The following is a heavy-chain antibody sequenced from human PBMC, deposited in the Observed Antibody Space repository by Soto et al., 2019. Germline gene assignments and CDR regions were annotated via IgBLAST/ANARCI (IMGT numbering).Heavy chain of an antibody. V-gene: IGHV4-30-2*01. CDR1: RGSISSGGYS. CDR2: IYHSGST. J-gene: IGHJ4*02. D-gene: IGHD4-17*01. Sequence: QLQLQESGSGLVKPSQTLSLTCAVSRGSISSGGYSWTWIRQPPGKGLEWVGYIYHSGSTYYNPSLKSRVTISVDRSKTQFSRKLSSVTAADTAVYYCARSMPTVTTYDYWGQGTLVTVSS. CDR3: ARSMPTVTTYDY.